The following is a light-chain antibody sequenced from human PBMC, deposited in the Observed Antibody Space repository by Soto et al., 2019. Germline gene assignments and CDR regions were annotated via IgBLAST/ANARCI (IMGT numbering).Light chain of an antibody. Sequence: IALTQSAATVSVSPGDRVTLSCWASQNIYSNLGWYQQRTGQAPRLIIYRASARPTGIPARFSGSVYGTEFNLTISSLQTDDFATYYCQHYNSYSEAFGQGTKVDIK. J-gene: IGKJ1*01. CDR1: QNIYSN. CDR3: QHYNSYSEA. V-gene: IGKV3-15*01. CDR2: RAS.